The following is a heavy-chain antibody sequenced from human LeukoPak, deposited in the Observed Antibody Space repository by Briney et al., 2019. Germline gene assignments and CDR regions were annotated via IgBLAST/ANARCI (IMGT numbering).Heavy chain of an antibody. V-gene: IGHV4-59*11. Sequence: SETLSLTCTVAADSITNHYWSWIRQPPGKGLEWIGYIYYSGSSNYNPSLKIRVTMSVDASKNQFSLKLSSATAADTAVYYCVRGSTGAFDPWGQGTLVTVSS. D-gene: IGHD1-1*01. CDR2: IYYSGSS. J-gene: IGHJ5*02. CDR1: ADSITNHY. CDR3: VRGSTGAFDP.